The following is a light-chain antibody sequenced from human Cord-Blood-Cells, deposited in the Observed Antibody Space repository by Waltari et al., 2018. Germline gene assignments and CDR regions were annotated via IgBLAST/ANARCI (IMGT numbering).Light chain of an antibody. J-gene: IGLJ2*01. CDR3: CSYAGSSTLV. Sequence: SPLTQPASVSGSPGLAITISCTGSSSDVGSYNLASWYQQPPGKAPKLMIYEVSKRPSGVSNRFSGSKSGNTASLTISGLQAEDEADYYCCSYAGSSTLVFGGGTKLTVL. CDR1: SSDVGSYNL. V-gene: IGLV2-23*02. CDR2: EVS.